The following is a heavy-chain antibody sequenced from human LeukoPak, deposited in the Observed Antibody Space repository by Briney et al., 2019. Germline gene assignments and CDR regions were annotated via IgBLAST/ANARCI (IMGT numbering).Heavy chain of an antibody. CDR1: GGSISSSSYY. D-gene: IGHD3-22*01. V-gene: IGHV4-39*07. Sequence: SETLSLTCTVSGGSISSSSYYWGWIRQPPGKGLEWIGSIYYSGSTYYNPSLKSRVTISVDTSKNQFSLKLSSVTAADTAVYYCARGDYDSSGVFDYWGRGTLVTVSS. CDR3: ARGDYDSSGVFDY. CDR2: IYYSGST. J-gene: IGHJ4*02.